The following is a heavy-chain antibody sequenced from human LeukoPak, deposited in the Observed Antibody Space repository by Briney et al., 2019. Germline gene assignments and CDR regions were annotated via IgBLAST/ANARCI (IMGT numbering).Heavy chain of an antibody. CDR3: ARDRSSSVYDSSGYYFSYLDY. V-gene: IGHV3-30*04. CDR2: ISYDGSNT. Sequence: AGGSLRLSCAASGVTLSPYAVHWVRQAPGKGLEWVGVISYDGSNTYYADSVKGRFTISRDNSKNTLYLQMNSLGVEDTAVYYCARDRSSSVYDSSGYYFSYLDYWGQGTLVTVSS. J-gene: IGHJ4*02. D-gene: IGHD3-22*01. CDR1: GVTLSPYA.